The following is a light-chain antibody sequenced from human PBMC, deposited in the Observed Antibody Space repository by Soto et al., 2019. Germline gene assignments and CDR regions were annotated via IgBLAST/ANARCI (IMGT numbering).Light chain of an antibody. CDR2: GAS. V-gene: IGKV3-15*01. Sequence: EIVMTQSPATLSVSPGERATLSCRASQSINNNLAWYQQKRGQGPRLLIYGASSRATGTPARFSGSWSGSAFTLTISSLQSEDVAIYYCQQYNDWPLTFGGGTKVEIK. CDR3: QQYNDWPLT. CDR1: QSINNN. J-gene: IGKJ4*01.